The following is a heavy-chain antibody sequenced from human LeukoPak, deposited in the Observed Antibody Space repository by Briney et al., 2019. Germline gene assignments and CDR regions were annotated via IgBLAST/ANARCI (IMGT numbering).Heavy chain of an antibody. J-gene: IGHJ3*02. CDR3: ARGYGGNSVPPNDAFDI. Sequence: SVKVSCKASGGTFSSYTISWVRQAPGQGLEWMGRIIPILGIANYAQKFQGRVAITADKSTSTAYMELSSLRSEDTAVYYCARGYGGNSVPPNDAFDIWGQGTMVTVSS. CDR2: IIPILGIA. D-gene: IGHD4-23*01. V-gene: IGHV1-69*02. CDR1: GGTFSSYT.